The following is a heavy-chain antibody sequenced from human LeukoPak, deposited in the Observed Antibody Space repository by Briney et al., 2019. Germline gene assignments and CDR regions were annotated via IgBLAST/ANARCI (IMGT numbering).Heavy chain of an antibody. D-gene: IGHD6-19*01. CDR3: AKDLSGEQWLVNALDI. J-gene: IGHJ3*02. Sequence: GGSLRLSCAASGFTFSSYAMSWVRQAPGKGLEWVSAISGSGGSTYYADSVKGRFTISRDNSKNTLYLQMNSLRAEDTAVYYCAKDLSGEQWLVNALDIWGQGTMVTVSS. CDR1: GFTFSSYA. CDR2: ISGSGGST. V-gene: IGHV3-23*01.